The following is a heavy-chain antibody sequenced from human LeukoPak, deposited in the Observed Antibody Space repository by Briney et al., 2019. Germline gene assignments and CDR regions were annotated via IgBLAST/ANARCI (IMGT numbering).Heavy chain of an antibody. Sequence: SETLSLTCTVSGGSISSYYWSWIRQPAGKGLEWIGRIYTGGSTNYNPSLKSRVTMSVDTSKNQFSLKLSSVTAADMAVYYCARDFITLTYYYYGMDVWGQGTTVTVSS. CDR1: GGSISSYY. CDR2: IYTGGST. D-gene: IGHD4/OR15-4a*01. CDR3: ARDFITLTYYYYGMDV. V-gene: IGHV4-4*07. J-gene: IGHJ6*02.